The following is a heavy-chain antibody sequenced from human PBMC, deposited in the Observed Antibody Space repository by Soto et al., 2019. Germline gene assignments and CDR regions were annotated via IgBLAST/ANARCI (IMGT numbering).Heavy chain of an antibody. CDR1: GYSFTSYF. CDR2: INPSGDST. Sequence: QVQLVQSGAEVKKPGASVKVSCRASGYSFTSYFIYWVRQARGQGLEWMAIINPSGDSTSYAQKFQGRDTMNRDTSTRTVYLELSSRISEDSAVDYCARSSGDDYFMWFDNWGQGTMVTVSS. V-gene: IGHV1-46*01. J-gene: IGHJ3*02. D-gene: IGHD5-12*01. CDR3: ARSSGDDYFMWFDN.